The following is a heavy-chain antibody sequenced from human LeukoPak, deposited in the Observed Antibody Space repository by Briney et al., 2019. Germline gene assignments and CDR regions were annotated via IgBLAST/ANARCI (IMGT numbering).Heavy chain of an antibody. Sequence: PGGSLRLSCAVSRFTFSSYWMSWVRQAPGKGLEWVANIKEDGTEKYYQDSVKGRFTISRDNAKNSLYLQMNSLRAEDTAVYYCARRIAVADSFDYWGQGTLVTVSS. CDR2: IKEDGTEK. CDR3: ARRIAVADSFDY. J-gene: IGHJ4*02. V-gene: IGHV3-7*03. D-gene: IGHD6-19*01. CDR1: RFTFSSYW.